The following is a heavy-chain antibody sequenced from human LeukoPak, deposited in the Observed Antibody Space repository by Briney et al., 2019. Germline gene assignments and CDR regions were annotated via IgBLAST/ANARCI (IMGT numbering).Heavy chain of an antibody. CDR3: ATSPGADYGGDHWFDP. Sequence: SETLSLTCSVSGDSINGNYWGWIRQPPGKGLEWIGSISYGGSTHYNPSLKSRVTISVDTPKNQFSLKLRSVTAADTAVYHCATSPGADYGGDHWFDPWGQGTLVTVSS. CDR2: ISYGGST. D-gene: IGHD4-23*01. CDR1: GDSINGNY. V-gene: IGHV4-39*01. J-gene: IGHJ5*02.